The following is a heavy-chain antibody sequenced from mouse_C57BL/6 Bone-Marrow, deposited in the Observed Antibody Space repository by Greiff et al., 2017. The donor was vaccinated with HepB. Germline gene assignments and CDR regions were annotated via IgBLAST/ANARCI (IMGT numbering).Heavy chain of an antibody. V-gene: IGHV14-1*01. CDR2: IDPEDGDN. Sequence: LVDSGAELVRPGASVKLSCTASGFNIKDYYMHWVKQRPEQGLEWIGRIDPEDGDNEYAPKFQGKATMTEDTSSNTAYLQLSSLTSADTAVYYCTHLLLRYNYWGQGTTLTVSS. J-gene: IGHJ2*01. D-gene: IGHD1-1*01. CDR3: THLLLRYNY. CDR1: GFNIKDYY.